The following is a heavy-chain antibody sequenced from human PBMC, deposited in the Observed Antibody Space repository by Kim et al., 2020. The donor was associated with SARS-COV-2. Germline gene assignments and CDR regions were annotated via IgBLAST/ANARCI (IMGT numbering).Heavy chain of an antibody. CDR1: GFIFSNSW. CDR3: TRGYTYRDY. CDR2: INADGTKT. Sequence: GGSLRLSCAASGFIFSNSWMHWVRQAPGKGLVWVSRINADGTKTNYADSVKGRFIISRDNAKNTLYLQMNSLRDEDTAVYYCTRGYTYRDYWGQGTLVTVSS. D-gene: IGHD5-18*01. V-gene: IGHV3-74*01. J-gene: IGHJ4*02.